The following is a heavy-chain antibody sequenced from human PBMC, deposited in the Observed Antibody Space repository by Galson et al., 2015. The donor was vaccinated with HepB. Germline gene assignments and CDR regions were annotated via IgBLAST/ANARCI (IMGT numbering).Heavy chain of an antibody. D-gene: IGHD2/OR15-2a*01. CDR2: IYPDDSDV. CDR3: ARGSVSMPHYFYGVDV. Sequence: QSGAEVKKPGESLKISCEGSGYSFANDWIGWVRQMPGKGLELMGFIYPDDSDVRYSPSFRGQVTISVDKSISTVFLQWGSLKASDSGIYYCARGSVSMPHYFYGVDVWGQGTTVSVSS. J-gene: IGHJ6*02. CDR1: GYSFANDW. V-gene: IGHV5-51*01.